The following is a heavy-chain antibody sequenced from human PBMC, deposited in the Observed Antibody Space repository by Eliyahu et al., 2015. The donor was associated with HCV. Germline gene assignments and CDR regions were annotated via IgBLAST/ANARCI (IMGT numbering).Heavy chain of an antibody. Sequence: QVQLQESGPGLVKPSGTLSLTCAXSGXSXSXXNWWSWVRQPPGXGXEWXGEIYHSGSTNYNPSLXSRVTISVDKSKNQFSLKLSSVTAADTAVYYCARFNYNWNDEFLPRFDYWGQGTLVTVSS. D-gene: IGHD1-1*01. CDR2: IYHSGST. J-gene: IGHJ4*02. CDR1: GXSXSXXNW. CDR3: ARFNYNWNDEFLPRFDY. V-gene: IGHV4-4*02.